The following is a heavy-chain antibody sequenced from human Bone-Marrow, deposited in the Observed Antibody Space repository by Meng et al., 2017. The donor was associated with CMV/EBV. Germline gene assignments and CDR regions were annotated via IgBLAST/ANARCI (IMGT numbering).Heavy chain of an antibody. J-gene: IGHJ4*02. V-gene: IGHV1-46*01. Sequence: QVQLVQSGAEVKKPGASVKVSCKASGYTFTSYYMHWVRQAPGQGLEWMGIINPSGGSTSYAQKFQGRVTMTRDTSTSTVYMELSSLRAEDTAVYYCAREERLPYFDYWGQGTLVTVSS. CDR1: GYTFTSYY. D-gene: IGHD4-11*01. CDR3: AREERLPYFDY. CDR2: INPSGGST.